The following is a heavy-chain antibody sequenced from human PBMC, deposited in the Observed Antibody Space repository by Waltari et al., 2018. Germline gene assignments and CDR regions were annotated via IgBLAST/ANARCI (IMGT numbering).Heavy chain of an antibody. CDR2: IYHSGST. V-gene: IGHV4-38-2*02. Sequence: QVRLQESGTGLVKPSETLSLVCTVSGYSISRGHYWGWIRQPPGKGLEWLGSIYHSGSTYFNPSLMSRVTMSVDTSKNQFSLKLSSVTAADTAIYFCASDSGFDAYDSWGQGTLVTVSS. D-gene: IGHD1-26*01. J-gene: IGHJ5*01. CDR3: ASDSGFDAYDS. CDR1: GYSISRGHY.